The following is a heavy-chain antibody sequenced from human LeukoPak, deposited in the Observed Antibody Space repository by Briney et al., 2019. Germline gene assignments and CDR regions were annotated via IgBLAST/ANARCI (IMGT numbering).Heavy chain of an antibody. D-gene: IGHD4-17*01. CDR1: GGSISSYY. V-gene: IGHV4-59*08. CDR3: ARLATTVTTNWYFDL. J-gene: IGHJ2*01. CDR2: IYYSGST. Sequence: SETLSLTCTVSGGSISSYYWSWIRQPPGKGLEWIGYIYYSGSTNYNPSLKSRVTISVDTSKNQFSLKLSSVTAADTTVYYCARLATTVTTNWYFDLWGRGTLVTVSS.